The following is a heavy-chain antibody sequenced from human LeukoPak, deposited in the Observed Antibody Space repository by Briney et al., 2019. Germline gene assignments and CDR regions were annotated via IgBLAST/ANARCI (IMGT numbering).Heavy chain of an antibody. J-gene: IGHJ4*02. CDR1: GFTFSSYA. CDR3: AATPGDYHDY. V-gene: IGHV3-23*01. CDR2: ISGSGGST. Sequence: GGSLRLSCAASGFTFSSYAMSWVRQAPGKGPEGVSAISGSGGSTYYADSVKGRFTIYRDNSKNTLYLQMNSLRAEDTAVYYCAATPGDYHDYWGQGTLVTVSS. D-gene: IGHD4-17*01.